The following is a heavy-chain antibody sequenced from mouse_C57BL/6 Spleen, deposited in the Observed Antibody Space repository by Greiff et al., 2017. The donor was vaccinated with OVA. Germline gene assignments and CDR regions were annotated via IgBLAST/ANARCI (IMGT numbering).Heavy chain of an antibody. CDR1: GYTFTSYW. CDR3: ARTSDSSGY. Sequence: QVQLQQPGAELVRPGSSVKLSCKASGYTFTSYWMDWVKQRPGQGLEWIGNIYPSDSETHYNQKFKDKATLTVDKSSSTAYMQFSSLTSEDSAVYYCARTSDSSGYWGQGTLVTVSA. D-gene: IGHD3-2*02. CDR2: IYPSDSET. V-gene: IGHV1-61*01. J-gene: IGHJ3*01.